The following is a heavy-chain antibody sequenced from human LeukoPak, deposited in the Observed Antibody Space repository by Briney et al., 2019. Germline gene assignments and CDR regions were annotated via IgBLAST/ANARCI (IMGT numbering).Heavy chain of an antibody. Sequence: ASVKVSCKASGYTFTGYYMHWVRQAPRQGLEWMGRINTHRGGTNYAQKFQGRVTMTRVTSVSTAYMELSRLRSDDTAVYYCARDPPVYDSSGYPPIFDYRGQGTLVTVSS. D-gene: IGHD3-22*01. J-gene: IGHJ4*02. CDR3: ARDPPVYDSSGYPPIFDY. CDR1: GYTFTGYY. V-gene: IGHV1-2*06. CDR2: INTHRGGT.